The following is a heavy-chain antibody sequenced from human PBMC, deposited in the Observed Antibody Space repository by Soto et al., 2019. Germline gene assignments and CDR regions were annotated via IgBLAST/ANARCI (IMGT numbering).Heavy chain of an antibody. J-gene: IGHJ6*03. CDR2: INHRGST. D-gene: IGHD6-19*01. V-gene: IGHV4-34*01. CDR3: ARVAGKRRGYYYYYMDV. Sequence: SQTMSLTRAVDGGSLSDYYCSWIRQPPKKGREWIVEINHRGSTNYNTSLKSRFTISVDTSKNQLSLKLSSVTAADTAVYYCARVAGKRRGYYYYYMDVWGKGTTVTVSS. CDR1: GGSLSDYY.